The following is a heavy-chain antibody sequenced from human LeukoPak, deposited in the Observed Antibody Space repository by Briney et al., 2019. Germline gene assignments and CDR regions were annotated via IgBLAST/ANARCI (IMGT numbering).Heavy chain of an antibody. Sequence: ASVKVSCKASGYTFSSYGISWMRQAPGQGLEWMGWISGYNANTNYAQKLQGKLTMTTDTSTSTAYMELRSLRSEDTAVYYCARATHYDSSGYYLGDYWGQGTLVTVSS. D-gene: IGHD3-22*01. V-gene: IGHV1-18*01. CDR3: ARATHYDSSGYYLGDY. CDR2: ISGYNANT. CDR1: GYTFSSYG. J-gene: IGHJ4*02.